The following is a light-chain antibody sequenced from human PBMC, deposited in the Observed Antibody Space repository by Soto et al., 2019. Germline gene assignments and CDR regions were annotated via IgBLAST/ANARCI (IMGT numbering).Light chain of an antibody. Sequence: DIQMTQSPSSLSGSVGDRVTITCRASQSISIYLNWYQQKPGKAPKLLIYGASSLQSGVPSRFSGSGSGTDLTLTISSLQPEDFATYYCQQTYSTPFTFGPGTKVDIK. J-gene: IGKJ3*01. CDR2: GAS. CDR1: QSISIY. CDR3: QQTYSTPFT. V-gene: IGKV1-39*01.